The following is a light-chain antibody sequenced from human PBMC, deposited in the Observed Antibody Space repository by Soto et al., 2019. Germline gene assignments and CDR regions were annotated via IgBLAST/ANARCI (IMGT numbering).Light chain of an antibody. CDR2: EVS. Sequence: QSALTQPPSASGSPGQSVTISCTGTSSDVGAYNYVSWYQQHPGKAPKLMIYEVSKRPSGVPDRFSGSKSGNTASLTISSLQAEDEANYYCSSYAGNNIFVFGTGTKVTV. J-gene: IGLJ1*01. CDR1: SSDVGAYNY. CDR3: SSYAGNNIFV. V-gene: IGLV2-8*01.